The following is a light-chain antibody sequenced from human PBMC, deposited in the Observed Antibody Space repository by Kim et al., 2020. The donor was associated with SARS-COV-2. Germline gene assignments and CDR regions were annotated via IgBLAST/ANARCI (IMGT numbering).Light chain of an antibody. V-gene: IGLV1-40*01. CDR2: GNS. Sequence: QSATISSTGRGSNIGAGYDVHWYQQLPGTAPQLLIYGNSNRPSGVPDRFSGSKSGTSASLAITGLQAEDEADYYCQSYDSSLSAVVFGGGTQLTVL. CDR1: GSNIGAGYD. J-gene: IGLJ2*01. CDR3: QSYDSSLSAVV.